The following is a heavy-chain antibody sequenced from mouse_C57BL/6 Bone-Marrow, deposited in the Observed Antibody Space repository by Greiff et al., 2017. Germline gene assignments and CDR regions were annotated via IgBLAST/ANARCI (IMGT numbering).Heavy chain of an antibody. D-gene: IGHD2-3*01. CDR3: SSFDGNYFDF. CDR2: IDPEIGDT. J-gene: IGHJ2*01. Sequence: VQLKESGAELVRPGASVKLSCTASGFNIKDDYIHWVKQRPEQGLEWIGWIDPEIGDTEYASKFQGKATITPDTSSNTAYLQLSSLTSDDTAVYYCSSFDGNYFDFWGQGTPLTVAS. V-gene: IGHV14-4*01. CDR1: GFNIKDDY.